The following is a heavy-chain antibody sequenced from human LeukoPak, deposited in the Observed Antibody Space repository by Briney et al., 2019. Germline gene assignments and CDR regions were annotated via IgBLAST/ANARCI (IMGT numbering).Heavy chain of an antibody. J-gene: IGHJ4*02. CDR2: ISGNGGST. CDR1: GLTFRNYA. D-gene: IGHD1-26*01. CDR3: ARGLLGATTSYFDY. Sequence: PGGSLRLSCAASGLTFRNYAMSWVRQVPGKGLEWVSAISGNGGSTYYADSVKGRFTISRDNSKNTLYLQMNSLRAEDTAVYYCARGLLGATTSYFDYWGQGTLVTVSS. V-gene: IGHV3-23*01.